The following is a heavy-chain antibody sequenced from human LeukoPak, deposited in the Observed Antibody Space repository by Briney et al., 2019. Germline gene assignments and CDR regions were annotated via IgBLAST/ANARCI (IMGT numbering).Heavy chain of an antibody. J-gene: IGHJ5*02. V-gene: IGHV3-11*01. CDR3: ARVRITMIVVVSIWFDP. CDR2: ISSSGSTI. D-gene: IGHD3-22*01. CDR1: GFTFSDYY. Sequence: GGSLRLSCAASGFTFSDYYMSWIRQAPGKGLEWVSYISSSGSTIYYADSVKGRFTISRDNAKNSLYLQMNSLRAEDTAVYYWARVRITMIVVVSIWFDPWGQGTLVTVSS.